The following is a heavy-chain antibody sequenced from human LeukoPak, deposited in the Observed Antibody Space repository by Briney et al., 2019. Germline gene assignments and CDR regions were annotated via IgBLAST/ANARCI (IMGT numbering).Heavy chain of an antibody. V-gene: IGHV3-21*01. CDR2: ISSSSSYI. Sequence: GGSLRLSCAASGFTFSSYSMNWVRQAPGKGLEWVSSISSSSSYIYYADSVKGRFTISRDNAKNSLYLQMNSLRAEDTAVYYCARWELLQDAFDIWGQGTMVTVSS. CDR1: GFTFSSYS. D-gene: IGHD1-26*01. J-gene: IGHJ3*02. CDR3: ARWELLQDAFDI.